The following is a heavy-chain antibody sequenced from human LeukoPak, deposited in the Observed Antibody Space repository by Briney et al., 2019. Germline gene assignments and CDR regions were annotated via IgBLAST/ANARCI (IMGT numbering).Heavy chain of an antibody. V-gene: IGHV1-69*04. CDR3: ARNRGGYSGYDLPY. CDR2: IIPILGIA. CDR1: GGTFSSYA. D-gene: IGHD5-12*01. Sequence: SVKVSCKASGGTFSSYAISWVRQAPGQGLEWMGRIIPILGIANYAQRFQGRVTITAHKSTSTAYMELSSLRSEDTAVYYCARNRGGYSGYDLPYWGQGTLVTVSS. J-gene: IGHJ4*02.